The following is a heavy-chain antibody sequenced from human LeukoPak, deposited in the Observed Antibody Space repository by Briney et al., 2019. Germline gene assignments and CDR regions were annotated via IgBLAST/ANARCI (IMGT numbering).Heavy chain of an antibody. V-gene: IGHV4-59*01. CDR1: GRSISSYY. CDR3: ARRSSSWKNWFDP. CDR2: IYYNGST. Sequence: SETLSLTCTVSGRSISSYYWNRIRQPPGKGLEWIGFIYYNGSTNYNPSLKSRVTISVDTSKNRFSLKLSSVTAADTAVYYCARRSSSWKNWFDPWRQGTLVTVSS. D-gene: IGHD6-13*01. J-gene: IGHJ5*02.